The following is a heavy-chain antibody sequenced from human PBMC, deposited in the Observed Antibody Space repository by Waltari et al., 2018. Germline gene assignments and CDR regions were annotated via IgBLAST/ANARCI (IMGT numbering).Heavy chain of an antibody. D-gene: IGHD3-10*01. J-gene: IGHJ4*02. CDR3: AREGRDGSFDY. CDR1: GNTFTGYY. CDR2: ISPNSGGA. V-gene: IGHV1-2*02. Sequence: QVQLVQSGAEVKKHGASVKVSCKASGNTFTGYYMPWVRQAPGQGLEWMGWISPNSGGAPYAQQFQGRVTMTRDTSISTAYMELSGLTSDDTAVYYCAREGRDGSFDYWGQGTVVTVSS.